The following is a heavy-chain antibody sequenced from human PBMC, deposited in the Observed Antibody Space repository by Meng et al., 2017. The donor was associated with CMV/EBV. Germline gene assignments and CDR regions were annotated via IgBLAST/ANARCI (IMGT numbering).Heavy chain of an antibody. J-gene: IGHJ4*02. CDR3: ASDEGSLDS. V-gene: IGHV1-2*02. Sequence: VQMVPAGAEVKKAGALVNVSCKASGYTFTGYYMHRERQAPGQGLEWMGWINPNSCGTNYAQKFQGRVTMTTDTYISTASLELRRLRSDETAVYYCASDEGSLDSWGQGTLVTVSS. CDR1: GYTFTGYY. CDR2: INPNSCGT. D-gene: IGHD2-15*01.